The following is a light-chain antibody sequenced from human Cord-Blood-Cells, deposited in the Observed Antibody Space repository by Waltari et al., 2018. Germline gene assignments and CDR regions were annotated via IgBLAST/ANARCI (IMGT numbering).Light chain of an antibody. CDR2: DAS. CDR3: QQRSNWPKLT. J-gene: IGKJ4*01. V-gene: IGKV3-11*01. Sequence: EIALTQSPAPLSLSPGERATLSCRPSQSVSSYLAWYQQKPGQAPRLLIYDASNGATGIPARFSGSGSGTDFTLTISSLEPEDFAVYYCQQRSNWPKLTFGGGTKVEIK. CDR1: QSVSSY.